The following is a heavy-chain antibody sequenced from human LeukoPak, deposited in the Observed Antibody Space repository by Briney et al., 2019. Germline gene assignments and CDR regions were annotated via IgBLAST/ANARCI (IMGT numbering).Heavy chain of an antibody. Sequence: NPSETLSLTCTVSGGSISSYFWSWIRQPPGKGLEWIGYVYYSGSTNYNPSLKSRVTISVDTSKNQFSLKLSSVTAADTAVYYCARVLDLSKRGLDAFDIWGQGTMVTVSS. V-gene: IGHV4-59*01. J-gene: IGHJ3*02. CDR2: VYYSGST. CDR3: ARVLDLSKRGLDAFDI. D-gene: IGHD3-16*01. CDR1: GGSISSYF.